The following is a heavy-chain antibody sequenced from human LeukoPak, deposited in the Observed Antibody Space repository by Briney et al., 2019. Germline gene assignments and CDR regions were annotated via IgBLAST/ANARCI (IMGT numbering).Heavy chain of an antibody. CDR1: GFTFSSYW. CDR3: ARLGVDYYDSSGYYDYYYYYYGMDV. V-gene: IGHV3-7*05. D-gene: IGHD3-22*01. CDR2: IKQDGSEK. Sequence: GGPLRLSCAASGFTFSSYWMSWVRQAPGKGLEWVANIKQDGSEKYYVDSVKGRFTISRDNAKNSLYLQMNSLRAEDTAVYYCARLGVDYYDSSGYYDYYYYYYGMDVWGQGTTVTVSS. J-gene: IGHJ6*02.